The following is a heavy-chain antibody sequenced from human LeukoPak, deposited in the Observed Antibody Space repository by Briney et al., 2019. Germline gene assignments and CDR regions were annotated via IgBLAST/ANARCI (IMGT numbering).Heavy chain of an antibody. D-gene: IGHD2-15*01. J-gene: IGHJ4*02. V-gene: IGHV3-33*01. Sequence: GGSLRLSCAASGFTFSSFGMHWVRQAPGKGLEWVAVIWYDGSNKYYADSVKGRFTIARDNSKNTLYLQMNSLRAEDTAVYYCARELPPVVTYYFDYWGQGTLVTVSS. CDR2: IWYDGSNK. CDR3: ARELPPVVTYYFDY. CDR1: GFTFSSFG.